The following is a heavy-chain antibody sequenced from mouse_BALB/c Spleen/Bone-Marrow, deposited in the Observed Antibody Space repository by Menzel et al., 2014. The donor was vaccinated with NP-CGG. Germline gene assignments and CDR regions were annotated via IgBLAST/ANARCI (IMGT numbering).Heavy chain of an antibody. CDR3: TRKYGPLYYFDY. CDR2: IYPSDSYT. D-gene: IGHD2-10*02. CDR1: GYTFTSYW. V-gene: IGHV1-69*02. J-gene: IGHJ2*01. Sequence: QVQLQQSGAELVRPGASVKLSCKASGYTFTSYWINWVKQRPGQGLEWIGNIYPSDSYTNYNQKFKDKATLTVDKSSSTAYMQLRSPTSEDSAVYYCTRKYGPLYYFDYWGQGTTLTVSS.